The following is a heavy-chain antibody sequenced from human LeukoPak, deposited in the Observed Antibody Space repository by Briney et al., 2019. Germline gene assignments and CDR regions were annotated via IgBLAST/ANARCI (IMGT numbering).Heavy chain of an antibody. J-gene: IGHJ3*02. CDR3: ASNYYDSSGYFHNAFDI. CDR2: ISSSGSTI. CDR1: GFTFSDYY. Sequence: GGSLRLSCAASGFTFSDYYMSWIRQAPGKGLEWVSYISSSGSTIYYADSVKGRFTISRDNAKNSLYLQMNSLRAEDTAVYYCASNYYDSSGYFHNAFDIWGQGTMVTVSS. V-gene: IGHV3-11*04. D-gene: IGHD3-22*01.